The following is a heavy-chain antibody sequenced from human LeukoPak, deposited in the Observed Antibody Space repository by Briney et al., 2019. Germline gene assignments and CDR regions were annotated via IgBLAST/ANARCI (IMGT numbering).Heavy chain of an antibody. D-gene: IGHD6-19*01. V-gene: IGHV3-30*04. CDR1: GFTFSSYA. CDR2: ISYVGSNK. Sequence: PGGSLRLSCAASGFTFSSYAMHWVRQAPGKGLEWVAVISYVGSNKYYADSVKGRFTISRDNSKNTLYLQMNSLRAEDAAVYYCARAVAGTFDYWGQGTLSPSPQ. J-gene: IGHJ4*02. CDR3: ARAVAGTFDY.